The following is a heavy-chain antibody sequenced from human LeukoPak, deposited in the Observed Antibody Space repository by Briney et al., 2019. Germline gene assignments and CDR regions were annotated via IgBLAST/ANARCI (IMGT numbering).Heavy chain of an antibody. J-gene: IGHJ4*02. Sequence: GGSLRLSCAASRFALSNYWMSWVRQAPGKGLEWVANIKQDGSETYYVDSVKGRFAISRDNAKNSLSLQMNSLRAEDTAVYYCARQRGSGCLDYWGQGTLVTVSS. CDR1: RFALSNYW. CDR2: IKQDGSET. CDR3: ARQRGSGCLDY. V-gene: IGHV3-7*01. D-gene: IGHD6-19*01.